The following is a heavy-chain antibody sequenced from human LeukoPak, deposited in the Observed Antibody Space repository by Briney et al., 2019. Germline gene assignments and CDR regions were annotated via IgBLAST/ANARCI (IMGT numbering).Heavy chain of an antibody. CDR2: INHSGST. J-gene: IGHJ4*02. CDR1: GGSFSGYY. CDR3: ARGSYNWNYSYEN. Sequence: PSETLSLTCAVYGGSFSGYYWTWIRQPPGKGLEWIGEINHSGSTNYSPSLKSRVTISVDTSKNQFSLRLSSVTAADTAVYYCARGSYNWNYSYENWGEGILVTVSS. V-gene: IGHV4-34*01. D-gene: IGHD1-7*01.